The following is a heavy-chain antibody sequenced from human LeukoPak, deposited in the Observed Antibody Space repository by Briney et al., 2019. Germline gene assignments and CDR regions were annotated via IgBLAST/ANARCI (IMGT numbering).Heavy chain of an antibody. CDR3: AKGWARPHYFDY. Sequence: GGSLRLSCAASGFTFSSYWMSWVRQAPGKGLEWVSAISGSGGSTYYADSVKGRFTISRDNSKNTLYLQMNSLRAEDTAVYYCAKGWARPHYFDYWGQGTLVTVSS. D-gene: IGHD6-6*01. J-gene: IGHJ4*02. CDR2: ISGSGGST. V-gene: IGHV3-23*01. CDR1: GFTFSSYW.